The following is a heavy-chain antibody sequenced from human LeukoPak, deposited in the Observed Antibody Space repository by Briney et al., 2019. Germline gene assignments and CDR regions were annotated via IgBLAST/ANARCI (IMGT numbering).Heavy chain of an antibody. V-gene: IGHV3-23*01. CDR2: VSGIGDKP. CDR3: AKDHYGGNPRTNYYYYMDV. Sequence: YPGGSLRLSCAASGFTFSNYAMSWVRQAPGKGLEWFSDVSGIGDKPYYADSVKGRFTISRDNSKNTLYLKMNSLRAEDTAVYYCAKDHYGGNPRTNYYYYMDVWGKGTTVTVSS. CDR1: GFTFSNYA. J-gene: IGHJ6*03. D-gene: IGHD4/OR15-4a*01.